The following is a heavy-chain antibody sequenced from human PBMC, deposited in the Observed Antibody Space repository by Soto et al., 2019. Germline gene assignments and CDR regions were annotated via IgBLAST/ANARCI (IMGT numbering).Heavy chain of an antibody. CDR3: ARARVSSITIFGVAVDY. J-gene: IGHJ4*02. CDR2: IYYRGST. CDR1: GGSISSGDYY. Sequence: PSETLSLTCTVSGGSISSGDYYWSWIRQPPGKGLEWIGDIYYRGSTYYNPSLKSRFAISVDTSKNQFSLKLSSVTAADTAVYYCARARVSSITIFGVAVDYWGQGNXVTVSS. D-gene: IGHD3-3*01. V-gene: IGHV4-30-4*01.